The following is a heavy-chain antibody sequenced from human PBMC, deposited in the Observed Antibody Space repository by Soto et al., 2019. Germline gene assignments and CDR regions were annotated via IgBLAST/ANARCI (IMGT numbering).Heavy chain of an antibody. CDR2: FYYSGTT. V-gene: IGHV4-39*01. J-gene: IGHJ4*02. CDR3: AKLVRDDVRRSDLDH. Sequence: SETLSLTCTVSGDSTTASYSNWAWIRQPPGKGLEWIGTFYYSGTTSQNPPLRSRITISVDTSRNQFSLNLRSVTAADSGVYYCAKLVRDDVRRSDLDHWGQGTLVTGSS. D-gene: IGHD3-10*02. CDR1: GDSTTASYSN.